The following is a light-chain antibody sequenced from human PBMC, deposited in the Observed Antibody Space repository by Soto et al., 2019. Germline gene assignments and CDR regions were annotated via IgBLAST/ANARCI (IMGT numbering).Light chain of an antibody. CDR2: DVN. CDR3: CSYAGSNTHYV. Sequence: QSVLTQPRSVSGSPGQSVTVSCTGTSSDVGGYNYVSWYRQYPGEAPKLMIYDVNKRPSGVPDRFSGSKSGNTASLTISGLQAEDEADYYCCSYAGSNTHYVFGTGTKVT. CDR1: SSDVGGYNY. V-gene: IGLV2-11*01. J-gene: IGLJ1*01.